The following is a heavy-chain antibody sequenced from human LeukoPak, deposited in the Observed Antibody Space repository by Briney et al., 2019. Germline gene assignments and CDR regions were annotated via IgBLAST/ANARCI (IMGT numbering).Heavy chain of an antibody. D-gene: IGHD1-26*01. CDR3: ARDSGSYYSSYFQH. CDR2: IYYSGST. V-gene: IGHV4-39*07. J-gene: IGHJ1*01. CDR1: GGSISSSSYY. Sequence: SETLSLTCTVSGGSISSSSYYWGWIRQPPGKGLEWIGSIYYSGSTYYNPSLKSRVTISVDTSKNQFSLKLSSVTAADTAVYYCARDSGSYYSSYFQHWGQGTLVTVSS.